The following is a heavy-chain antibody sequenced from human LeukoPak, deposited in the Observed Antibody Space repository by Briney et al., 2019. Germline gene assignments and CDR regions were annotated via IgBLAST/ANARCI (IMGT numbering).Heavy chain of an antibody. D-gene: IGHD2-15*01. J-gene: IGHJ4*02. CDR1: GYTFTSYY. Sequence: ASVKVSCKASGYTFTSYYMHWVRQAPGQGLEWMGIINPSGGSTSYAQKFQGRVTMTRDTSTSTVYMELSSPRSEDTAVYYCAKAVVAADSFEYWGQGTHVIVSS. CDR3: AKAVVAADSFEY. V-gene: IGHV1-46*01. CDR2: INPSGGST.